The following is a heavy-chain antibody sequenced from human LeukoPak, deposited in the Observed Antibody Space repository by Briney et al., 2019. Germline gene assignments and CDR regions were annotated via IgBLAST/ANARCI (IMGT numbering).Heavy chain of an antibody. D-gene: IGHD3-22*01. J-gene: IGHJ4*02. CDR2: INPKSGGT. V-gene: IGHV1-2*06. Sequence: ASVKVSCKASGYTFTDYYIHWVRQAPGQGLEWMGRINPKSGGTNYAQKFQGRVTMTRDTSISTAYMELSSLRSDDTAVYYCARDARPRYYYDSSGYQIRAYYFDYWGQGTLVTVSS. CDR3: ARDARPRYYYDSSGYQIRAYYFDY. CDR1: GYTFTDYY.